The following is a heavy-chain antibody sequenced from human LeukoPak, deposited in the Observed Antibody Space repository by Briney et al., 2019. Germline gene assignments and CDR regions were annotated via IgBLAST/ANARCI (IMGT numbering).Heavy chain of an antibody. D-gene: IGHD3-10*01. CDR2: IYYSGST. V-gene: IGHV4-31*03. J-gene: IGHJ6*02. CDR3: AVLYGSGSYYSRYGMDV. Sequence: PSETLSLTCTVSGSSISSGGYYWSWIRQHPGKGLEWIGYIYYSGSTYYNPSLKSRVTISVDTSKNQFSLKLSSVTAADTAVYYCAVLYGSGSYYSRYGMDVWGQGTTVTVSS. CDR1: GSSISSGGYY.